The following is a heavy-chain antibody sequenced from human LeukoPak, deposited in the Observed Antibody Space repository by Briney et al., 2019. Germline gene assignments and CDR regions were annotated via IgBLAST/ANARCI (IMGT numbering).Heavy chain of an antibody. D-gene: IGHD3-22*01. CDR3: AKTPETYYYDFSGYYYYFDY. J-gene: IGHJ4*02. CDR2: IGGSGGGT. V-gene: IGHV3-23*01. CDR1: GFTFSSYS. Sequence: GGSLRLSCAASGFTFSSYSMNWVRQAPGKGLEWVSAIGGSGGGTYYADSVKGRFTISRDNSKNTLYLQMTGLRAEDTAIYYCAKTPETYYYDFSGYYYYFDYWGQGTLVTVSS.